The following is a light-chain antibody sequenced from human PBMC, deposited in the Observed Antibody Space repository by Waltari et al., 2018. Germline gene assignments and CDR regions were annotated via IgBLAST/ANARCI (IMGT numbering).Light chain of an antibody. Sequence: SSELTQGPDVSVALGQTVKITCQGDSLSTSYASSYQVKPGQAPVLVLFGKEKRPSGIPDRISGYSSGTTSSLTITGAQAEDEADYYCHSRKGSDNQVVFGGGTKLTVL. V-gene: IGLV3-19*01. CDR2: GKE. CDR3: HSRKGSDNQVV. CDR1: SLSTSY. J-gene: IGLJ3*02.